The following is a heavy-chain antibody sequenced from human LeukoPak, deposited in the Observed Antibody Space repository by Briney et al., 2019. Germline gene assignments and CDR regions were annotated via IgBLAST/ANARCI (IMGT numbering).Heavy chain of an antibody. D-gene: IGHD3-10*01. CDR2: MNPHRGNT. Sequence: GASVKVSCKASGYTFTRYDINWVRQATGKGLEGMGWMNPHRGNTGYAQKFQGRVTMTRNTSISTAYMELSSLRSEDTAVYYCARGLTMVRGVIIPYWGQGTLVTVSS. V-gene: IGHV1-8*01. CDR1: GYTFTRYD. J-gene: IGHJ4*02. CDR3: ARGLTMVRGVIIPY.